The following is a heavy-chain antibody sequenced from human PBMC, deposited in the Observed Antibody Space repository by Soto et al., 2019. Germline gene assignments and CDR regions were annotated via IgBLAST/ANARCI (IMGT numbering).Heavy chain of an antibody. J-gene: IGHJ5*02. V-gene: IGHV4-39*01. CDR2: IYYSGST. CDR1: GGSISSSSYY. CDR3: ARNKPNWFDP. Sequence: ETLSLTCTVSGGSISSSSYYWGWIRQPPGKGLEWIGSIYYSGSTYYNPSLKSRVTISVDTSKNQFSLKLSSVTAADTAVYYCARNKPNWFDPWGQGTLVTVSS.